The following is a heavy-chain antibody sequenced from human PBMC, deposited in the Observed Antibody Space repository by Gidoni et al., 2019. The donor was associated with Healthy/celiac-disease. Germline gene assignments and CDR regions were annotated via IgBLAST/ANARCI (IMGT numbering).Heavy chain of an antibody. V-gene: IGHV3-15*01. J-gene: IGHJ6*02. CDR3: TTDWSPAYYYYGMDV. CDR1: VFTFSNAW. Sequence: EVQLVESGGGLVKPGGSLRLSCAASVFTFSNAWMSWVRQAPGKGLEWVGRIKSKTDGGTTDYAAPVKGRFTISRDDSKNTLYLQMNSLKTEDTAVYYCTTDWSPAYYYYGMDVWGQGTTVTVSS. CDR2: IKSKTDGGTT.